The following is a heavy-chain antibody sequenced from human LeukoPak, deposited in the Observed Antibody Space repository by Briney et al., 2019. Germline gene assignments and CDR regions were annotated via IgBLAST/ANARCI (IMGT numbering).Heavy chain of an antibody. V-gene: IGHV3-64D*09. CDR1: GFTFSSYA. CDR3: VKGHDSSGYYLSYFDY. D-gene: IGHD3-22*01. Sequence: GGSLRLSCSASGFTFSSYAMHWVRQAPGKGLEYVSTISSNGGTTYYADSAKGRFTISRDNSKNTLYLQMSSLRAEDTAVYYCVKGHDSSGYYLSYFDYWGQGALVTVSS. CDR2: ISSNGGTT. J-gene: IGHJ4*02.